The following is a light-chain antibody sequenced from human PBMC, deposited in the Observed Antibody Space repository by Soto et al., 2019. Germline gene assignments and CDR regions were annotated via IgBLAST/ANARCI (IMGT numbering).Light chain of an antibody. CDR1: QSLSSNY. J-gene: IGKJ1*01. CDR3: QQYDTSPRT. Sequence: EIVLTQSPGTLSLSPGERATLSCRAIQSLSSNYLAWHQQKTGQAPRLLIYGASSRATGIPDKFSGSGSGTDFTLTITRLEPEDFAVYYCQQYDTSPRTFGQGTKVDIK. V-gene: IGKV3-20*01. CDR2: GAS.